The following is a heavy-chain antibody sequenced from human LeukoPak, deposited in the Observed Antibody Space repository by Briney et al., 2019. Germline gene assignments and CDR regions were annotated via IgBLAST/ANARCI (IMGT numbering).Heavy chain of an antibody. D-gene: IGHD3-16*01. J-gene: IGHJ4*02. CDR3: ASYDGRAAYFEY. Sequence: GGSLRLSCAASGLTVSNNYMSWVRQAPGKGLEWVSVIFPGGITYYADSVRGRFSISRDSSKNTVHLQMSSLRLEDTAVYYCASYDGRAAYFEYWGQGALVTVSS. V-gene: IGHV3-66*02. CDR1: GLTVSNNY. CDR2: IFPGGIT.